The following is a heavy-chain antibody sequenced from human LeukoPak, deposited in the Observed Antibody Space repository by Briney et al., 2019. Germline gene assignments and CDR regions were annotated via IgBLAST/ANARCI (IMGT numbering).Heavy chain of an antibody. CDR2: INPASAGA. CDR1: GYTFTNYY. V-gene: IGHV1-2*02. J-gene: IGHJ4*02. Sequence: ASVKVSCRPSGYTFTNYYIHWVRQAPGQGPEWVGWINPASAGAAFAPKFQGRVSMTWDSSITTAFMDLTSLRSNDTAIYYCARQLGNYYRAFDFWGQGTLVTVSS. CDR3: ARQLGNYYRAFDF. D-gene: IGHD1-26*01.